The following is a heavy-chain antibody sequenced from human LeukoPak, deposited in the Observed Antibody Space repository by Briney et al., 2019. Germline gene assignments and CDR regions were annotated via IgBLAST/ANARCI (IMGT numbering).Heavy chain of an antibody. CDR1: GFSLSTRGVG. J-gene: IGHJ4*02. CDR3: AHAGAFYDYYFDY. V-gene: IGHV2-5*01. CDR2: IYWNDDE. D-gene: IGHD3-3*01. Sequence: SGPTLGHPSPTLTLTCTFSGFSLSTRGVGVGWIRQPPVKALDWLALIYWNDDERYTPSLKSRLNITNDTSKNQVVLTMPNMDPVDTATYYCAHAGAFYDYYFDYWGQGTLVTVSS.